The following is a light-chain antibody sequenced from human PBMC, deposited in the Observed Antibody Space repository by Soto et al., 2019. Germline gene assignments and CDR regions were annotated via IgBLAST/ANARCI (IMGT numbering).Light chain of an antibody. CDR2: VAS. Sequence: DIQITQSPSSLSSSVLERFTITCRASQSITRYLNWYQQKPGKAPNLLINVASTLPSGVPSRFSASGSGTEFTLTISSLQPEDFATYYCQQSYNTPITFGQGTRLEIK. CDR3: QQSYNTPIT. J-gene: IGKJ5*01. CDR1: QSITRY. V-gene: IGKV1-39*01.